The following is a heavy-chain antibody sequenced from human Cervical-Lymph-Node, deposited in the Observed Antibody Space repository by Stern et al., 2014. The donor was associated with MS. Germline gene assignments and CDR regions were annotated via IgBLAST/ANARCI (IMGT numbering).Heavy chain of an antibody. CDR1: GYTLTSYG. CDR3: ARERPIYGGNYYTRAFDY. Sequence: VQLEESGAEVKKPGASVKVSCKTSGYTLTSYGISWVRQAPGQGLEWMGWISAYNGNTNYAQKLQGRVTMTTDTSTSTAYMELRSLRSDDTAVYYCARERPIYGGNYYTRAFDYWGQGTLVTVSS. V-gene: IGHV1-18*01. D-gene: IGHD1-26*01. J-gene: IGHJ4*02. CDR2: ISAYNGNT.